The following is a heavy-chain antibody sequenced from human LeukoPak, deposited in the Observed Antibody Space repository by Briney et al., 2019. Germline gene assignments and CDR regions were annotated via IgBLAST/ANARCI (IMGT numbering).Heavy chain of an antibody. Sequence: GGSLRLSCAASGFTFSSYWMHWVRQAPGKGMVLVSRINSDGSITTYADSVRGRFTISRDNAKSTLYLQMNSLRAEDTAVYYCASSTQISKYADYWGQGALVTVSS. J-gene: IGHJ4*02. V-gene: IGHV3-74*01. D-gene: IGHD2-2*01. CDR2: INSDGSIT. CDR3: ASSTQISKYADY. CDR1: GFTFSSYW.